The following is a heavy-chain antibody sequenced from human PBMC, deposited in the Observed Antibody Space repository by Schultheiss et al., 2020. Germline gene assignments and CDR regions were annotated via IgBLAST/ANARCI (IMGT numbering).Heavy chain of an antibody. J-gene: IGHJ6*03. Sequence: SVKVSCKASGGTFSSYAISWVRQAPGQGLEWMGGIITIFGTANYAQKFQGRVTITADKSTSTAYMELSSLRSEDTAVYYCARGRRERWLQLRHYYYMDVWGKGTTVTVSS. CDR1: GGTFSSYA. CDR3: ARGRRERWLQLRHYYYMDV. D-gene: IGHD5-24*01. CDR2: IITIFGTA. V-gene: IGHV1-69*06.